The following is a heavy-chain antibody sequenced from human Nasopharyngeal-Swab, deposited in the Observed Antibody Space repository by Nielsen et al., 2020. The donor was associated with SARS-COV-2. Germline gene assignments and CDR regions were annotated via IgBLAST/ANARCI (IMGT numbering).Heavy chain of an antibody. Sequence: PGKGLEWIGEINHSGSTNYNPSLKSRVTISVDTSKNQFSLKLSSVTAADMAVYYCARAGDIRYYYYGMDVWGQGTTVTVSS. CDR2: INHSGST. V-gene: IGHV4-34*01. J-gene: IGHJ6*02. D-gene: IGHD2-21*01. CDR3: ARAGDIRYYYYGMDV.